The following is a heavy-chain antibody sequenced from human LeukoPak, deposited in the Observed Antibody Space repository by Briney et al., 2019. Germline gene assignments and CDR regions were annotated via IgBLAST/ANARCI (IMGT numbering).Heavy chain of an antibody. CDR3: ARGIPGRSIDY. CDR1: GGSFSGYY. D-gene: IGHD3-16*02. CDR2: INHSGST. J-gene: IGHJ4*02. Sequence: PSETLSLTRAVYGGSFSGYYWSWIRQPPGKGLEWIGEINHSGSTNYNPSLKSRVTISVDTSKNQFSLKLSSVTAADTAVYYCARGIPGRSIDYWGQGTLVTVSS. V-gene: IGHV4-34*01.